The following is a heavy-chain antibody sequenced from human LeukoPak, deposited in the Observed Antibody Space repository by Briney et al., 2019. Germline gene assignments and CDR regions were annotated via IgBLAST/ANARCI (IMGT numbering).Heavy chain of an antibody. CDR2: ITSSSSTI. CDR3: ARNSVGAANFDY. J-gene: IGHJ4*02. D-gene: IGHD1-26*01. CDR1: GFTFNSYS. V-gene: IGHV3-48*02. Sequence: GGSLRLSCAASGFTFNSYSMNWVRQAPGKGLEWISYITSSSSTIYYADSVKGRFTISRDNAKNPLYLQMNSLRDEDTAVYYCARNSVGAANFDYWGQGTLVTVSS.